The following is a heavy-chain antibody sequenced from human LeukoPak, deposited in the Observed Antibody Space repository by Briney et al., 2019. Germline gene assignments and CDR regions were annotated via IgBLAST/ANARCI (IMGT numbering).Heavy chain of an antibody. CDR3: ARRAGSYSHSYDY. Sequence: GGSLRLSCTASGYTFSRYWMSWVRQAPGKGLEWVANINEDGNKKYYVDSVKGRFTISRDNARNSLYLQMNSLRAEDTAIYYCARRAGSYSHSYDYWGQGTLVTVSS. D-gene: IGHD2-15*01. CDR1: GYTFSRYW. CDR2: INEDGNKK. J-gene: IGHJ4*02. V-gene: IGHV3-7*01.